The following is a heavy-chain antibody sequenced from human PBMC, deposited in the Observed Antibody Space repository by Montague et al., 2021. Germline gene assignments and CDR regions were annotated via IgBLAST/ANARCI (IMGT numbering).Heavy chain of an antibody. CDR3: ARLTFAIGDTPEVFDI. J-gene: IGHJ3*02. V-gene: IGHV4-39*01. Sequence: SETLSLTCSVSGGSISRRPYYLAWIRQPPGKGLEWIATISYSGSPYPDSALKSRVTISVDTSKNQLSLRLTSVTATETAVYYCARLTFAIGDTPEVFDIWGQGTTVTVSS. D-gene: IGHD3/OR15-3a*01. CDR2: ISYSGSP. CDR1: GGSISRRPYY.